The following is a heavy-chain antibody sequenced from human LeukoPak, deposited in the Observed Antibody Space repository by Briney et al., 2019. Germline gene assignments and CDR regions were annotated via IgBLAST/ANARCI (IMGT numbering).Heavy chain of an antibody. J-gene: IGHJ5*02. Sequence: GGSLRLSCAASGFTFSSYGMHWVRQAPGKGLEWVAVISYDGSNKYYADSVKGRFTISRDNSKNTLYLQMNSLKTEDTAVYYCTTDGDFWSFDPWGQGTLVTVSS. CDR3: TTDGDFWSFDP. CDR1: GFTFSSYG. CDR2: ISYDGSNK. D-gene: IGHD3-3*01. V-gene: IGHV3-30*03.